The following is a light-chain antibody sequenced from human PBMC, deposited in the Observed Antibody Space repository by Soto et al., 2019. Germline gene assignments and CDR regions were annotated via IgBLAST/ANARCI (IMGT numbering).Light chain of an antibody. J-gene: IGLJ1*01. CDR2: DVS. CDR1: SGDIGANNY. CDR3: SSYTTSGTRYV. V-gene: IGLV2-14*03. Sequence: LTQPASVSGSPGQSITISCTGTSGDIGANNYVSWYRHHPGEAPKLMIFDVSYRPSGVSNRFSGSKSGNTASLTISGLQADDESYYYCSSYTTSGTRYVFGTGTKVTVL.